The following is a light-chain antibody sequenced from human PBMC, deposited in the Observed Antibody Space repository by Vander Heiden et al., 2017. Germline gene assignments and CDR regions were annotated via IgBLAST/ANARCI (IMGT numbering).Light chain of an antibody. Sequence: EIVFTQTPGTLSLSPGEGATLSCRASQSVSSSHLAWYQLKPGQAPGLLIFGASSRATDIPDRFSGSGSGTDFTLTISRLEPEDFAVYYCQQYGSSPWTFGQGTKLEIK. CDR1: QSVSSSH. CDR3: QQYGSSPWT. V-gene: IGKV3-20*01. J-gene: IGKJ2*01. CDR2: GAS.